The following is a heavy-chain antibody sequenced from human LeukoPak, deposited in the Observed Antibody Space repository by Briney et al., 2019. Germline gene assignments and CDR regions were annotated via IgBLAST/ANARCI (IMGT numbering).Heavy chain of an antibody. J-gene: IGHJ4*02. Sequence: AASVKVSCKASGYTFTNYGFSWVRQAPGQGLEWMGWISAYNGNTNYAQKLQGRVTMTADTSSSTVYLELRSLRSDDTAMYYCARDSSSEYLLTSFDYWGQGTLVTVSS. CDR3: ARDSSSEYLLTSFDY. V-gene: IGHV1-18*01. D-gene: IGHD2-2*01. CDR2: ISAYNGNT. CDR1: GYTFTNYG.